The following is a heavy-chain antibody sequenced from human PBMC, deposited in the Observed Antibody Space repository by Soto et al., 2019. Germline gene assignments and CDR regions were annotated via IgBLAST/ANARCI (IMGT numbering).Heavy chain of an antibody. V-gene: IGHV4-30-4*01. J-gene: IGHJ4*02. Sequence: PXETLSLTCTVSGDSINSADYYWSSLRQPPGKGLEWIGYIYYSRSDYYNPSLGRRATITIDTSRNQFSLNLMSVTAADTAVYYCARVVQFYDSSGYSFYYFDYWGQGTLVTVSS. CDR1: GDSINSADYY. CDR3: ARVVQFYDSSGYSFYYFDY. CDR2: IYYSRSD. D-gene: IGHD3-22*01.